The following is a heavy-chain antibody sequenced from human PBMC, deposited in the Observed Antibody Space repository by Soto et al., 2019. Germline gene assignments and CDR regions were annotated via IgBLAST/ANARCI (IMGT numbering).Heavy chain of an antibody. CDR3: ARDMEAAGDPRFDP. D-gene: IGHD2-15*01. V-gene: IGHV1-69*13. CDR2: IIPIFGTA. Sequence: SVKVSCKASGGTFSSYAISWVRQAPGQGLEWMGGIIPIFGTANYAQKFQGRVTITADESTSTAYMELSSLRPEDTAVYYCARDMEAAGDPRFDPWGQGTMVTVSS. J-gene: IGHJ5*02. CDR1: GGTFSSYA.